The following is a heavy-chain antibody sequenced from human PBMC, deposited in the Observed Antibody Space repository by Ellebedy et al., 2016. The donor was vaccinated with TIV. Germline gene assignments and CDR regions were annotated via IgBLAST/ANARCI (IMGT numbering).Heavy chain of an antibody. V-gene: IGHV1-69*04. Sequence: AASVKVSCKASGYTFTSYEINWVRQAPGQGLEWMGRIIPILAIADYAQKFQGRVTITADKSTSTAYLELSSLRSEDTAVYYCATERHVEMATILTDAFDIWGQGTMVTVSS. J-gene: IGHJ3*02. CDR2: IIPILAIA. CDR3: ATERHVEMATILTDAFDI. D-gene: IGHD5-24*01. CDR1: GYTFTSYE.